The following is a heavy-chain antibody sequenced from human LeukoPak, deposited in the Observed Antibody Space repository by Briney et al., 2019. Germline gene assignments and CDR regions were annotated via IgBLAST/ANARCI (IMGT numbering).Heavy chain of an antibody. Sequence: GGSLRLSCAASGFTFSSYSMNWVRQAPGKGLEWVSSISSSSSYIYYADSVKGRFTISRDNAKNSLYLQMNSLRAEDTAVYYCARAPYSGYGRWSYYYYYMDVWGKGTTVTISS. CDR2: ISSSSSYI. CDR3: ARAPYSGYGRWSYYYYYMDV. CDR1: GFTFSSYS. V-gene: IGHV3-21*01. D-gene: IGHD5-12*01. J-gene: IGHJ6*03.